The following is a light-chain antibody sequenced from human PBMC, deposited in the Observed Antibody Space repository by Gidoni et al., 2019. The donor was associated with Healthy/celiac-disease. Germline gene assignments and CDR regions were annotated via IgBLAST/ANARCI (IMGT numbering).Light chain of an antibody. CDR2: DAS. Sequence: EIVLTQSPATLSLSPGERATLCCRASQSVSSYLAWYQQKPGQAPRLLFYDASNRATGIPARFSGGCSGTDFTLTISILEPEDFAVYYCQQRSNWPPHFGGGTKVEIK. J-gene: IGKJ4*01. V-gene: IGKV3-11*01. CDR1: QSVSSY. CDR3: QQRSNWPPH.